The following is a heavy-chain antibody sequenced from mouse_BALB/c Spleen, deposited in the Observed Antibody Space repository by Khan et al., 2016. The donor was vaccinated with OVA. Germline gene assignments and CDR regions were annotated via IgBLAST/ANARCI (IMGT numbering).Heavy chain of an antibody. CDR1: GYTFTSYT. CDR2: INPSNGYT. V-gene: IGHV1-4*01. D-gene: IGHD2-14*01. J-gene: IGHJ3*01. Sequence: QVQLKQSGAELARPGASLKMSCKASGYTFTSYTIHWIKRGPGQVLEWIGYINPSNGYTNYNQKFKDKATLTADKSSTTAYMQLSSLTSDDSAVYNCVRDGAYHRNDGWFAYWGQGTLVTVSA. CDR3: VRDGAYHRNDGWFAY.